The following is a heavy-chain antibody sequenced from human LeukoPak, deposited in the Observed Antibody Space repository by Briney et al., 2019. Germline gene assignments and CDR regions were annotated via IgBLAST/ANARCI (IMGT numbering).Heavy chain of an antibody. CDR3: ARGLQGGLDA. CDR2: IGTAGET. D-gene: IGHD5-24*01. Sequence: PGGSLRLSCAASGFTFSSYDMHWVRQVTGKGLEWVSSIGTAGETYYTGSVKGRFTISRENAKNSLYLQMNSLRAGDTAVYYCARGLQGGLDAWGQGTQVTVSS. CDR1: GFTFSSYD. J-gene: IGHJ5*02. V-gene: IGHV3-13*01.